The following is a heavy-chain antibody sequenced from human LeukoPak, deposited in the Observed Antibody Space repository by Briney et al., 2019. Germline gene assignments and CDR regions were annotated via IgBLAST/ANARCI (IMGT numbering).Heavy chain of an antibody. V-gene: IGHV1-69*01. CDR2: IIPIFGTA. J-gene: IGHJ4*02. CDR3: ALTLDYDYVWGSYRRFDY. D-gene: IGHD3-16*02. Sequence: SVKVSCQASVGTFSSYAISWVRQAPGQGVEWMGGIIPIFGTAHYAQKFQGRVTITADESTSTAYMELSSLRSEDTAVYYCALTLDYDYVWGSYRRFDYWGQGTLVTVSS. CDR1: VGTFSSYA.